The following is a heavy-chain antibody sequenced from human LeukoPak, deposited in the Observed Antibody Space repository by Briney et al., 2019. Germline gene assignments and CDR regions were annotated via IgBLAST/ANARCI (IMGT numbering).Heavy chain of an antibody. CDR1: GFTFSTYW. Sequence: GGSLRLSCAASGFTFSTYWMSWVRQAPGEGLEWVANIRQDGSEKYYVDSVKGRFTISRDNAKNSLSLQMNSLRAEDTALYYCATHGYNQDYYLDYWGQGTLVTVSS. J-gene: IGHJ4*02. D-gene: IGHD5-24*01. CDR3: ATHGYNQDYYLDY. CDR2: IRQDGSEK. V-gene: IGHV3-7*01.